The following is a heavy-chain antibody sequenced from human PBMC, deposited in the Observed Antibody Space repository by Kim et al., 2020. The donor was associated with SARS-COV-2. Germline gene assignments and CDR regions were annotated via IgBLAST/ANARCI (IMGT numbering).Heavy chain of an antibody. J-gene: IGHJ4*02. CDR3: ATSPDYSGSSYFDS. V-gene: IGHV3-23*01. Sequence: ADSGKGQFTISRDNSRATLFLQMNNLRAEDTAIYYCATSPDYSGSSYFDSWGQGTLVTVSS. D-gene: IGHD6-6*01.